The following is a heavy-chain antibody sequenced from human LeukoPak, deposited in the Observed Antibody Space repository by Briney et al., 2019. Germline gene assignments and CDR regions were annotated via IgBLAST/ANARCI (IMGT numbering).Heavy chain of an antibody. Sequence: ASVKVSCKASGGTFSSYAISWVRQAPGQGLEWVGWISAYNGNTNYAQKLQGRVTMTTDTSTSTAYMELRSLRSDDTAVYYCAWYYYDSSGYPFDYWGQGTLVTVSS. CDR1: GGTFSSYA. CDR3: AWYYYDSSGYPFDY. V-gene: IGHV1-18*01. CDR2: ISAYNGNT. J-gene: IGHJ4*02. D-gene: IGHD3-22*01.